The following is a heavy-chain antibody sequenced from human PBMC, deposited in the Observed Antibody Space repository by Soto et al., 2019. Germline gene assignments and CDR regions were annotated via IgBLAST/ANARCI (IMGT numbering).Heavy chain of an antibody. J-gene: IGHJ6*02. Sequence: PPEKLPLTYAVYGGSFRGYYWSWIRQPPGKGLEWIGEINHSGSTNYNPSLKSRVTISVDTSKNQLSLKLSSVTAADTAVYYCARVFRGAARKRYSYYYGIAVWGHGTPPTGS. CDR1: GGSFRGYY. CDR3: ARVFRGAARKRYSYYYGIAV. D-gene: IGHD6-6*01. CDR2: INHSGST. V-gene: IGHV4-34*01.